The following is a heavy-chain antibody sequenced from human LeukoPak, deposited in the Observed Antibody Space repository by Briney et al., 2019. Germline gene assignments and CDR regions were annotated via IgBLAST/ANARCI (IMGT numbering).Heavy chain of an antibody. CDR3: AKETSSGNFVTIDC. CDR2: ITGDGGGT. CDR1: GFTFRNYV. Sequence: GGSLTLSCAASGFTFRNYVMSWVRQTPEKGLEWVSAITGDGGGTNHADSVKGRFTIFRDKSKNTLYLQMNSLRAEDTAVYYCAKETSSGNFVTIDCWGQGALVTVSS. D-gene: IGHD1-26*01. V-gene: IGHV3-23*01. J-gene: IGHJ4*02.